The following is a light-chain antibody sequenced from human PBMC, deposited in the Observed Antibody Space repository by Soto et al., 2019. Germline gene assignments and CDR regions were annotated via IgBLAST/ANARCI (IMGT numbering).Light chain of an antibody. CDR3: QQFGSWT. J-gene: IGKJ1*01. CDR2: GAS. Sequence: EIVLTQSPGTLSLSPGERATLSCRASQSISSNYLAWYQQKPGQAPGLLIYGASNRATGIPDRFSGSGSGTDFTLTISRLEPEDSAIYDCQQFGSWTFRQGTKVEIK. V-gene: IGKV3-20*01. CDR1: QSISSNY.